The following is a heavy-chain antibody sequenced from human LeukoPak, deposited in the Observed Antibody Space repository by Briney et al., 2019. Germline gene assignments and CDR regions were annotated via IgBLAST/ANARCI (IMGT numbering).Heavy chain of an antibody. J-gene: IGHJ4*02. D-gene: IGHD5-12*01. CDR1: GFTFSTYV. CDR3: AKGSGSQTDFDC. CDR2: ISGSGDNT. V-gene: IGHV3-23*01. Sequence: GGSLRLSCAASGFTFSTYVMSWVRQAPGKGLEWVSGISGSGDNTYYADSVKGRFAISRDNSKNTLYLQMNSLRAEDTAVYYCAKGSGSQTDFDCWGQGTLVSVSS.